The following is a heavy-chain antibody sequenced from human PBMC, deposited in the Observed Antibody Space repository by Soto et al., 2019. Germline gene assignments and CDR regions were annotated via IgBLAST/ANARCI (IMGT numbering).Heavy chain of an antibody. Sequence: SETLSLTCAVYVGSFSGYYWSWIRQPPGKGLEWIGEINHSGSTNYNPSLKSRVTISVDTSKNQFSLKLYSVTAADTAVYYCARGLNYVVYWGQGTLVTVSS. CDR3: ARGLNYVVY. V-gene: IGHV4-34*01. J-gene: IGHJ4*02. CDR2: INHSGST. D-gene: IGHD3-16*01. CDR1: VGSFSGYY.